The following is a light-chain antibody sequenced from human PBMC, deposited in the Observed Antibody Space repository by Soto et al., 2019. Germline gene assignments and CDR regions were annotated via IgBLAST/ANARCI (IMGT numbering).Light chain of an antibody. V-gene: IGLV1-44*01. CDR2: IKN. CDR3: AAWDDSLNGWV. J-gene: IGLJ3*02. CDR1: SSSIGSNT. Sequence: QSVLTQPPSASGTPGQRVSISCSGSSSSIGSNTVSWYQQLPGTAPKLLIYIKNQRPSGVPDRFSGSKSGTSASLAISGLQSEDEADYYCAAWDDSLNGWVFGGGTKLTVL.